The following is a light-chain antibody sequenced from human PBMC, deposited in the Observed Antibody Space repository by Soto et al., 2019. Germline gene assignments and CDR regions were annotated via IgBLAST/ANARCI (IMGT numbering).Light chain of an antibody. CDR2: EVN. CDR1: SNDVGGYVY. CDR3: SSYAGTNIDVV. V-gene: IGLV2-8*01. Sequence: QSALTQPPSASGSPGQSVTLSCTGTSNDVGGYVYVSWYQQYPGKAPKLMIYEVNKRASGVPDRFSGSKSGNTASLTVSGLQAEDEADYYCSSYAGTNIDVVFGGGTKLTVL. J-gene: IGLJ2*01.